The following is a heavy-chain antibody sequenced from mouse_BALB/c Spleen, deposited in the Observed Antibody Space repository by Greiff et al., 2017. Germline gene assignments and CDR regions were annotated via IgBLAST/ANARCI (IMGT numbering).Heavy chain of an antibody. V-gene: IGHV5-6-4*01. CDR3: TRDRYPDY. Sequence: DVKLVESGGGLVKPGGSLKLSCAASGFTFSSYTMSWVRQTPEKRLEWVATISSGGSYTYYPDSVKGRFTISRDNAKNTLYLQMSSLKSEDTAMYYCTRDRYPDYWGQGTTLTVSS. CDR1: GFTFSSYT. D-gene: IGHD1-1*01. CDR2: ISSGGSYT. J-gene: IGHJ2*01.